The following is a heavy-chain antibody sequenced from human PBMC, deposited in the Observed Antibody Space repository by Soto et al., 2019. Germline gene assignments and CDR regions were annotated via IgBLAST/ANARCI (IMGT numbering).Heavy chain of an antibody. J-gene: IGHJ4*02. D-gene: IGHD1-26*01. CDR1: GYTFTSYA. Sequence: QVQLVQSGAEVKKPGASVKVSCKASGYTFTSYAMNWVRQAPGQRLEWMGWINAGNGNTKYSQKFQGRVTITRDTSASTAYMELSSLRSEDTAVYYFARSVGAALSDYWGQGTLVTVSS. CDR2: INAGNGNT. CDR3: ARSVGAALSDY. V-gene: IGHV1-3*01.